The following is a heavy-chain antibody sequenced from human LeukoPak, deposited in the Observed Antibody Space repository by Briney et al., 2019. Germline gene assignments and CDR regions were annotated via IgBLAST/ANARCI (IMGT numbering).Heavy chain of an antibody. V-gene: IGHV3-21*06. Sequence: GGSLRLSCAASGFTFSSYSMNWVRQAPGKGLEWVSSISRSTRSSTYIYYADSVKGRFTLSRDDAKNSLYLQMNSLRAEDTAVYYCANPPPTKGYWGQGTLVTVSS. CDR2: ISRSTRSSTYI. CDR1: GFTFSSYS. J-gene: IGHJ4*02. CDR3: ANPPPTKGY.